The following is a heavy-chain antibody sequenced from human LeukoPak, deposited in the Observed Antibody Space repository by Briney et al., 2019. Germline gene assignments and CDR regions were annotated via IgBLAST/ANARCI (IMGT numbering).Heavy chain of an antibody. V-gene: IGHV3-7*04. D-gene: IGHD6-19*01. J-gene: IGHJ4*02. Sequence: PGGSLRLSCAASGFTFSSYWMSWVRQAPGKGLEWVANIKQDGSEKYYVDSVKGRFTISRDNAKNSLYLQMNSLRVDDTAIYYCARAPDELAVDFDYWGQGTLVTVSP. CDR1: GFTFSSYW. CDR3: ARAPDELAVDFDY. CDR2: IKQDGSEK.